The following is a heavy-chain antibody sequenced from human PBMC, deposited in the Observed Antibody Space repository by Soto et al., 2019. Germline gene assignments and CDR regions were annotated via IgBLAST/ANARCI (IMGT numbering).Heavy chain of an antibody. D-gene: IGHD2-21*02. J-gene: IGHJ4*02. Sequence: PGGSLRLSCAASGFTFSSYGMHWVRQAPGKWLEWVAVISYDGSNKYYADSVKGRFTISRDNSKNTLYLQMNSLRAEDTAVYYCAKDSIPYCGGDCYSYYFDYWGQGTLVNVSS. CDR1: GFTFSSYG. V-gene: IGHV3-30*18. CDR2: ISYDGSNK. CDR3: AKDSIPYCGGDCYSYYFDY.